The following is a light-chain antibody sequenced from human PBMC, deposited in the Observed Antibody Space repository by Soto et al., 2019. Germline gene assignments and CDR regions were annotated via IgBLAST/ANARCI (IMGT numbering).Light chain of an antibody. Sequence: QSALTQPRSVSRSPGQSVTISCTGTSSDVGGYNYVSWYQQHPGKAPKLMIYDVSKRPSGVPDRSSGSKSGNTASLTISGLQAEDEADYYCCSYAGSYTYVFGTGTKVTVL. V-gene: IGLV2-11*01. CDR1: SSDVGGYNY. CDR3: CSYAGSYTYV. J-gene: IGLJ1*01. CDR2: DVS.